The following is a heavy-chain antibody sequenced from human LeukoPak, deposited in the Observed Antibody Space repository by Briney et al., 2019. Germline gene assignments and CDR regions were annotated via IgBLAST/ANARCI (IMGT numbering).Heavy chain of an antibody. CDR1: GFTFGSYE. CDR3: EAYYYDTSGYYFDY. V-gene: IGHV3-48*03. J-gene: IGHJ4*02. CDR2: MSSSGSPI. Sequence: GGSLRLSCAASGFTFGSYEVNWVRQAPGKGLEWVSYMSSSGSPIYYADSLKGRFTISRDNAKNSLYLQMNSLRAEDTAVYYCEAYYYDTSGYYFDYWGQGTLVTVSS. D-gene: IGHD3-22*01.